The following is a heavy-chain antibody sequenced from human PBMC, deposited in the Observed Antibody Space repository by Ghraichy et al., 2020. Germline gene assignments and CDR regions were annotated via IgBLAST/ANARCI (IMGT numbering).Heavy chain of an antibody. CDR2: SGGGDNNK. D-gene: IGHD3-10*01. CDR3: AKFAFNSGTYRGGLDV. V-gene: IGHV3-23*01. CDR1: GLTFNNFA. Sequence: GGSLRLSCAASGLTFNNFAMGWVRQAPGKGLEWVSGSGGGDNNKKYADSVKGRFTISRDNYKNTLYLQRNSLRDDDTAIYYCAKFAFNSGTYRGGLDVGGQGTTVTVSS. J-gene: IGHJ6*02.